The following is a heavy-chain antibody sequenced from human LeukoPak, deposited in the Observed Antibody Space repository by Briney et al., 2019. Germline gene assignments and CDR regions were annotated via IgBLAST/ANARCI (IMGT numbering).Heavy chain of an antibody. D-gene: IGHD3-22*01. Sequence: GGSLRLSCAASGFTISYYWMTWVRQAPGKGLEWVANIKQDGSEKYYVDSVKGRFTISRDNAKNSLYLQMNSLRAEDTAVYYCARDANYYDSSGYYGDAFDIWGQGTMVTVSS. J-gene: IGHJ3*02. V-gene: IGHV3-7*05. CDR2: IKQDGSEK. CDR3: ARDANYYDSSGYYGDAFDI. CDR1: GFTISYYW.